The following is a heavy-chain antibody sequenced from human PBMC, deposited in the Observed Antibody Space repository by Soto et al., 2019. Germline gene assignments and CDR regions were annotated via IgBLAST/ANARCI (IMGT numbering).Heavy chain of an antibody. CDR3: ISHSPEDMIRT. CDR2: IRNKANSYAT. CDR1: GFTFSGSS. J-gene: IGHJ4*02. D-gene: IGHD2-15*01. Sequence: GGSQRLSCAASGFTFSGSSGHWVRQASGKGLEWVGRIRNKANSYATAYAASVRGRFTISRDDSKNTAFLQMNSLNTEDTAVYYCISHSPEDMIRTWGQGTLVTVYS. V-gene: IGHV3-73*01.